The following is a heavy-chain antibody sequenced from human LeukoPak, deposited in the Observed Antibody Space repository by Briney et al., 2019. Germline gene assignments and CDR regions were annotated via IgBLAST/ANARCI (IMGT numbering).Heavy chain of an antibody. J-gene: IGHJ6*02. D-gene: IGHD2-15*01. CDR2: ISGSGGST. CDR1: GFTFSSYA. V-gene: IGHV3-23*01. Sequence: PGGSLRLSCAASGFTFSSYAMSWVRQAPGKGLEWVSAISGSGGSTYYADSVKGRFTISRDNSKNTLYLQMNSLRAEDTAVYYCAKAGYCSGDSCYPHYYYYGMDVWGQGTTVTVSS. CDR3: AKAGYCSGDSCYPHYYYYGMDV.